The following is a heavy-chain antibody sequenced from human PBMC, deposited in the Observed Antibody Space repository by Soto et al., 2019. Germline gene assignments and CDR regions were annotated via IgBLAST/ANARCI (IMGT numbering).Heavy chain of an antibody. CDR3: ARDVSSGWSD. Sequence: QVQLVESGGGVVQPGRSLRLSCAASGYTFSSHGMHWVRQAPGKGLEWVAVISSDGSIKYYADSVKGRFTISRDSSKNTVYLQIISLRDEDTAVYYCARDVSSGWSDWGQGTLVTVSS. CDR2: ISSDGSIK. D-gene: IGHD6-19*01. J-gene: IGHJ4*02. V-gene: IGHV3-30*03. CDR1: GYTFSSHG.